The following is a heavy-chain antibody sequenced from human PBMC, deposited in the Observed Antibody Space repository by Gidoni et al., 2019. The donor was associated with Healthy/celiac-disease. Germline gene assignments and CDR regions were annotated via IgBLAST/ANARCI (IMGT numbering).Heavy chain of an antibody. CDR2: IRSSGSTI. CDR3: AREGSSSSSWSSYYYYGMDV. Sequence: VQLVESGGGLVRAGGSLRLSWEASGFTFSGCEVSWVRQAPGKGPEVVSYIRSSGSTIYYADSVKGRFTISRDNAKNSLYLQMNSLRAEDTAVYYCAREGSSSSSWSSYYYYGMDVWGQGTTVTVSS. V-gene: IGHV3-48*03. J-gene: IGHJ6*02. D-gene: IGHD6-13*01. CDR1: GFTFSGCE.